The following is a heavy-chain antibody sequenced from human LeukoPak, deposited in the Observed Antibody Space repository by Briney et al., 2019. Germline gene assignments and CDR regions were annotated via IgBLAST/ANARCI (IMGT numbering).Heavy chain of an antibody. J-gene: IGHJ4*02. CDR3: ARGARRGPFDY. CDR2: INHSGST. D-gene: IGHD3-10*01. V-gene: IGHV4-34*01. CDR1: GGSFSGYY. Sequence: SETLSLTCPVYGGSFSGYYWSWIRQPPGKGLEWIGEINHSGSTNYNPSLKSRVTISVDTSKNQFSLKLSSVTAADTAVYYCARGARRGPFDYWGQGTLVTVSS.